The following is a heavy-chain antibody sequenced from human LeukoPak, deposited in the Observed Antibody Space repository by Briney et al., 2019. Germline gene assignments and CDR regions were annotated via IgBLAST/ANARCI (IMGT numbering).Heavy chain of an antibody. CDR1: GVSITSYH. Sequence: SETLSLTCIVSGVSITSYHWSWIRQPAGKGREWIGRIHASGSSNYNPSLKSRVTMSVDTSKNQFSLKLTSVTAADTAVYYCARDGLYSYGYSYFVYWGQGTLVTVSS. CDR3: ARDGLYSYGYSYFVY. CDR2: IHASGSS. J-gene: IGHJ4*02. D-gene: IGHD5-18*01. V-gene: IGHV4-4*07.